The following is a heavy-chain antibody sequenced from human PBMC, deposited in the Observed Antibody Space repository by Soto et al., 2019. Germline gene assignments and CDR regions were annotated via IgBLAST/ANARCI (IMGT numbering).Heavy chain of an antibody. J-gene: IGHJ4*02. CDR3: ASHIQTKGFDY. D-gene: IGHD2-8*01. CDR2: VSFDGSNI. CDR1: GFTFSRFV. V-gene: IGHV3-30-3*01. Sequence: QIQLVESGGGVVRPGRSLRLSCATSGFTFSRFVMHWVRQAPGKGLEWVAVVSFDGSNIYYADSVKGRFTISRDNSNNTLFLQMTRLRIEDTAVYYCASHIQTKGFDYWGQGTLVTVSS.